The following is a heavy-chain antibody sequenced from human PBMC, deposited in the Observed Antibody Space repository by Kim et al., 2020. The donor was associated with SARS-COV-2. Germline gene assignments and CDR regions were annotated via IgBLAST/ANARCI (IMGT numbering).Heavy chain of an antibody. CDR3: ARDGIAAAGSSYYYYYGMDV. CDR1: GYTFTSYY. CDR2: INPSGGST. Sequence: ASVKVSCKASGYTFTSYYMHWVRQAPGQGLEWMGIINPSGGSTSYAQKFQGRVTMTRDTSTSTVYMELSSLRSEDTAVYYCARDGIAAAGSSYYYYYGMDVWGQGTTVTVSS. V-gene: IGHV1-46*01. J-gene: IGHJ6*02. D-gene: IGHD6-13*01.